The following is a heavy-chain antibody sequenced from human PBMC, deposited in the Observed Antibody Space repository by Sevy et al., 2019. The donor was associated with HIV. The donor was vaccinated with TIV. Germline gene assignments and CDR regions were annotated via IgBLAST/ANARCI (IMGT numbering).Heavy chain of an antibody. CDR3: TRTGDYGDYDIDY. CDR1: GFTFSGSA. Sequence: GGSLRLSCAASGFTFSGSAMHWVRQASGKGLEWVGRIRSKANSYATAYAASGKGRFTISRDDSKNTAYLQMNSLKTEDTAVYYCTRTGDYGDYDIDYWGQGTLVTVSS. CDR2: IRSKANSYAT. V-gene: IGHV3-73*01. J-gene: IGHJ4*02. D-gene: IGHD4-17*01.